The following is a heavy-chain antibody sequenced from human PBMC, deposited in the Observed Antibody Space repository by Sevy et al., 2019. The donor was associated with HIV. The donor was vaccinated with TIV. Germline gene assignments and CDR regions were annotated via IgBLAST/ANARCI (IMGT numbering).Heavy chain of an antibody. CDR2: IYYSGST. J-gene: IGHJ6*02. Sequence: SETLSLTCTVSGGSISSYYWSWIRQPPGKGLEWIGYIYYSGSTNYNPSLKSRFTISVDTSKNQFSLKLSAVTAADTAVYYCARMPGNYYYYGMDVWGQGTTVTVSS. CDR1: GGSISSYY. D-gene: IGHD2-2*01. CDR3: ARMPGNYYYYGMDV. V-gene: IGHV4-59*01.